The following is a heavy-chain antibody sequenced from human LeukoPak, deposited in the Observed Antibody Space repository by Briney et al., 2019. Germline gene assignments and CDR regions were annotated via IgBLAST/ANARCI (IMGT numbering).Heavy chain of an antibody. D-gene: IGHD1-26*01. CDR3: ARDSGSYYFDY. V-gene: IGHV4-59*01. J-gene: IGHJ4*02. Sequence: SETLSLTCNVSGDSISSDYWSWIRQPPGKGLEWIGHIYYSGSTNYNPSLKSRVTISVDTSKNQFSLKLSSVTAADTAVYYCARDSGSYYFDYWGQGTLVTVSS. CDR1: GDSISSDY. CDR2: IYYSGST.